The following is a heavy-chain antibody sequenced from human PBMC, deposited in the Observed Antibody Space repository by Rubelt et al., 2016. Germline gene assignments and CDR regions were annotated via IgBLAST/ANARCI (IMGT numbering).Heavy chain of an antibody. V-gene: IGHV1-69*09. CDR3: ARGIAVAGYYYYGMDV. Sequence: QVQLVQSGAEVKKPGASVKVSCKASGYTFTDYFIHWVRQAPGQGLEWMGRIIPILGIANYAQKFQGRVAITADKSTSTAYMELSSLRSEDTAVYYCARGIAVAGYYYYGMDVWGQGTTVTVSS. CDR2: IIPILGIA. D-gene: IGHD6-19*01. CDR1: GYTFTDYF. J-gene: IGHJ6*02.